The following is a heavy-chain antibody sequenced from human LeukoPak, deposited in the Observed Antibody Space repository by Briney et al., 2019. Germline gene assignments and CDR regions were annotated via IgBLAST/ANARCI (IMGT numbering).Heavy chain of an antibody. J-gene: IGHJ4*02. D-gene: IGHD2-15*01. CDR2: IKPDGSVT. CDR1: GYIFSTYW. V-gene: IGHV3-7*01. CDR3: GGFGYEAGVDL. Sequence: GGTLRLSCAASGYIFSTYWLTWFRQAPGKGPEWGTNIKPDGSVTYYVDAVKGRFTISRDNTKNLLYLQMNNLRGEDAAVYHCGGFGYEAGVDLWGQGTLVTVSS.